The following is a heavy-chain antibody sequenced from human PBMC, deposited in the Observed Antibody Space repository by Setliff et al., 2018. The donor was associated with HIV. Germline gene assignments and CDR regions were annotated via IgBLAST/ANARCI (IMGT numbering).Heavy chain of an antibody. CDR3: ARYGDDYFDY. CDR2: IIPIFGTA. Sequence: ASLKVSCKASGGTFSSYAISWVRQAPGQGLEWMGGIIPIFGTANYAQKFQGRVTITTDESTSTAYMELSSLRPEDTAVYYCARYGDDYFDYGGQGTLVTVSA. CDR1: GGTFSSYA. V-gene: IGHV1-69*05. D-gene: IGHD3-10*01. J-gene: IGHJ4*02.